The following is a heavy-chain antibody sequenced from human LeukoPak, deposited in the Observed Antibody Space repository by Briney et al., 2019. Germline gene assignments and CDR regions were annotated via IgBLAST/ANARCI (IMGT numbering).Heavy chain of an antibody. Sequence: GGSLRLSCAASGFTFSSYGMHWVRQAPGKGLEWVAFIRYDGSNKYYADSVKGRFTISRDNSKNTLYLQMNSLRAEDTAVYYCVRRLYYYYYMDVWGKGTTVTISS. CDR3: VRRLYYYYYMDV. D-gene: IGHD6-25*01. CDR2: IRYDGSNK. V-gene: IGHV3-30*02. J-gene: IGHJ6*03. CDR1: GFTFSSYG.